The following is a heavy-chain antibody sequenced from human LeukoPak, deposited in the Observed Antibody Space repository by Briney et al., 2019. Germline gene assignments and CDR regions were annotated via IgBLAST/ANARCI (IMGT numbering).Heavy chain of an antibody. CDR1: GASISSYY. J-gene: IGHJ3*02. CDR3: ASVEMATITLGAFDI. D-gene: IGHD5-24*01. Sequence: SETLSLTCTVSGASISSYYWSWIRQPPGKGLEWIGYIYYSGSTNYNPSLKSRVTISVDTSKNQFSLKLSSVTAADTAVYYCASVEMATITLGAFDIWGQGTMVTVSS. CDR2: IYYSGST. V-gene: IGHV4-59*01.